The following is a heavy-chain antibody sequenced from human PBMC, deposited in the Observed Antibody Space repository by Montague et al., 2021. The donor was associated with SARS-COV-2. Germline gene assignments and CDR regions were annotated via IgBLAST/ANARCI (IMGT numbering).Heavy chain of an antibody. CDR1: GGSISSSSYY. J-gene: IGHJ5*02. D-gene: IGHD3-22*01. CDR2: INQSESP. CDR3: ARGLLTINMIVVVMAGASYWFDP. V-gene: IGHV4-39*07. Sequence: SETLSLTCTVSGGSISSSSYYWAWIRQPPGKGLEWIGEINQSESPNYNPSLKSRVTISLDTSKNQISLRLTSVTAADTAVYYCARGLLTINMIVVVMAGASYWFDPWGQGTLVTVSS.